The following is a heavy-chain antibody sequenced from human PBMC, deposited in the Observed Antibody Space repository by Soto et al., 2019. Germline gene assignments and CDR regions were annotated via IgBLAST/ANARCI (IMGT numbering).Heavy chain of an antibody. CDR2: FDPEDGET. J-gene: IGHJ3*02. CDR1: GYSFSTYD. Sequence: ASVKVSCKASGYSFSTYDINWVRQAPGQGLEWMGGFDPEDGETIYAQKFQGRVTMTEDTSTDTAYMELSSLRSEDTAVYYCATAYKRLRLGELSLLAFDIWGQGTMVTVSS. D-gene: IGHD3-16*02. CDR3: ATAYKRLRLGELSLLAFDI. V-gene: IGHV1-24*01.